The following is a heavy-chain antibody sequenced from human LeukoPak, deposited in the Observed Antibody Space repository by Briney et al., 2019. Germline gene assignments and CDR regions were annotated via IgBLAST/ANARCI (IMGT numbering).Heavy chain of an antibody. D-gene: IGHD4-17*01. CDR2: IIPIFGTA. CDR1: GGTFSSYA. J-gene: IGHJ4*02. V-gene: IGHV1-69*05. CDR3: ATSRTSYGVGFDY. Sequence: SVKVSCKASGGTFSSYAISWVRQAPGQGLEWMGRIIPIFGTANYAQKFQGRVTITTDVSTSTAYMELSSLRSEDTAVYYCATSRTSYGVGFDYWGQGTLVTVSS.